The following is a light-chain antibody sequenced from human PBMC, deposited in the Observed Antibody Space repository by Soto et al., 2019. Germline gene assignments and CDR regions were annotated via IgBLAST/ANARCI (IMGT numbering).Light chain of an antibody. CDR2: GAS. Sequence: EIVLTQSPGTLSLSPGERATLSCRASQNVNNNYLAWYQQKPGQAHRLLIYGASRRATDIPDRFSGSGSGTDFTLTISRLEPEDSAVYSCQQYGSAPLTFGGGTKVEIK. V-gene: IGKV3-20*01. CDR3: QQYGSAPLT. J-gene: IGKJ4*01. CDR1: QNVNNNY.